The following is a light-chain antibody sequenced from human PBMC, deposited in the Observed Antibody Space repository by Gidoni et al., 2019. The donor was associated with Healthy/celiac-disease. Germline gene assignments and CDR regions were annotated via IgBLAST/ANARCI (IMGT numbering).Light chain of an antibody. V-gene: IGLV1-47*01. CDR3: AAWDDSLSGWV. J-gene: IGLJ3*02. Sequence: QSVLTQPPSASGTTGKRVTISCSGSSSNIGSNYVYWYQQLTGTAPKPLIYRNNQRPSGVPDRFSGSMSGTSASLAISGLRSEDEADYYCAAWDDSLSGWVFGGGTKLTVL. CDR2: RNN. CDR1: SSNIGSNY.